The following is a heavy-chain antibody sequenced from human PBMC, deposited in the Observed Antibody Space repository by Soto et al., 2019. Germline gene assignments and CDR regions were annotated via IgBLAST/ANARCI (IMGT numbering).Heavy chain of an antibody. J-gene: IGHJ4*02. V-gene: IGHV1-2*02. Sequence: QVQLVQSGAEVKKPGASVKVSCKASGYTFTGYSIHWVRQTPGQGLEWMGWINPNSDNTHFSQRFQGGVTMTRDTSITTAYMDLSRLTSDDTAMYYCAREYCSGVGCSPYFDYWGQGTLVTVSS. CDR2: INPNSDNT. CDR3: AREYCSGVGCSPYFDY. D-gene: IGHD2-15*01. CDR1: GYTFTGYS.